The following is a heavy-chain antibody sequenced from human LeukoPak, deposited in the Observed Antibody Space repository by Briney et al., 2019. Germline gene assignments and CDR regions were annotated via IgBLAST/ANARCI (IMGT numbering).Heavy chain of an antibody. J-gene: IGHJ4*03. CDR3: ARETPEYD. D-gene: IGHD1-14*01. Sequence: PRGSLRLSCTVSGFTFSRHSMDWVRQAPGKGLEWLSYIGDSGSIYYADSVRGRFTISRDNAQNSLYLQMNSLRDEDTAVYYCARETPEYDWGQGTPVTVSS. CDR1: GFTFSRHS. V-gene: IGHV3-48*02. CDR2: IGDSGSI.